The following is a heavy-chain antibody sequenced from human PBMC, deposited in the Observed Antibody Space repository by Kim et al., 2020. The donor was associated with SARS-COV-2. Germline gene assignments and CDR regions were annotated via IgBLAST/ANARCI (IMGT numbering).Heavy chain of an antibody. Sequence: SETLSLTCTVSGGSISSSSYYWGWIRQPPGKGLEWIGSIYYSGSTYYNPSLKSRVTISVDTSKNQFSLKLSSVTAADTAVYYCARQGGAMVTDFDYWGQGTLVTVSS. CDR3: ARQGGAMVTDFDY. V-gene: IGHV4-39*01. CDR2: IYYSGST. J-gene: IGHJ4*02. CDR1: GGSISSSSYY. D-gene: IGHD5-18*01.